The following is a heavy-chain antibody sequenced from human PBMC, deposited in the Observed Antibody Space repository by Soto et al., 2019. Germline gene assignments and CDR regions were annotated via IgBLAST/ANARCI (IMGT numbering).Heavy chain of an antibody. D-gene: IGHD7-27*01. V-gene: IGHV1-8*01. J-gene: IGHJ4*02. Sequence: QVQLVQSGAEVKKPGASVKVSCKASGYTFTSDDINWVRQATGQGREWMGWMNPNSGNTAYAQKFQGRVTMTRDTSISTAYMELSSLTSEDTAVYYCAKRPRNWGFDYWGQGSLVTVSS. CDR1: GYTFTSDD. CDR3: AKRPRNWGFDY. CDR2: MNPNSGNT.